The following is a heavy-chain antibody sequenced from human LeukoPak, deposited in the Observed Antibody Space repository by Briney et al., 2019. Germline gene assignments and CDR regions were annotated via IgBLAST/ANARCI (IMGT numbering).Heavy chain of an antibody. V-gene: IGHV3-23*01. J-gene: IGHJ4*02. Sequence: PGGSLRLSCAASGFTFSSYAMSWVRQAPGKGLEWVSAISSSGGSTYYADSVKGRFTISRDNSKNTLYLQMNILRAEDTAVYYCAKDGASSWSYYFDYWGQGTLVTVSS. CDR2: ISSSGGST. D-gene: IGHD6-13*01. CDR3: AKDGASSWSYYFDY. CDR1: GFTFSSYA.